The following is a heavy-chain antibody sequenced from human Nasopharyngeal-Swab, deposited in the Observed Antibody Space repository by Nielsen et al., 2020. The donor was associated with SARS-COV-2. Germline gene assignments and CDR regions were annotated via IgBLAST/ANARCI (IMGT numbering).Heavy chain of an antibody. Sequence: SETLSLTCTVSGGSISSYYWSWIRQPPGKGLEWIGYIYYSGSINYNPSLKSRVTISVDTSKNQFSLKLSSVTAADTAVYYCARGRRGSSWDLNWFDPWGQGTLVTVSS. V-gene: IGHV4-59*01. CDR2: IYYSGSI. J-gene: IGHJ5*02. D-gene: IGHD6-13*01. CDR3: ARGRRGSSWDLNWFDP. CDR1: GGSISSYY.